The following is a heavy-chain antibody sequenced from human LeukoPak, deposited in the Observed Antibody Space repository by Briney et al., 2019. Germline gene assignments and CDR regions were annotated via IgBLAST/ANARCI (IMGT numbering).Heavy chain of an antibody. V-gene: IGHV3-48*04. CDR3: ARQVGVGDAFDI. Sequence: PGGSLRLSCAASGFTFSSYSMNWVRQAPGKGLEWVSYIRSSGSTIYYADSMKGRFTISRDNAKTSLYLQMNSLRAEDTAVYYCARQVGVGDAFDIWGQGTKVTVSS. CDR2: IRSSGSTI. CDR1: GFTFSSYS. D-gene: IGHD1-26*01. J-gene: IGHJ3*02.